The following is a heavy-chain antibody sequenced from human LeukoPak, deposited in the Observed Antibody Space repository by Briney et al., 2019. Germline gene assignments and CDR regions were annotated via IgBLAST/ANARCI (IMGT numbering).Heavy chain of an antibody. Sequence: GRSLRLSCAASGFTFDDYAMHWVRQAPGKGLEWVSGISWNSGSIGYADSVKGRFTISRDNAKNSLYLQMNSLRAEDTALYYCAKDGGDSHYYGMDVWGQGTTVTVSS. CDR3: AKDGGDSHYYGMDV. V-gene: IGHV3-9*01. D-gene: IGHD3-16*01. J-gene: IGHJ6*02. CDR1: GFTFDDYA. CDR2: ISWNSGSI.